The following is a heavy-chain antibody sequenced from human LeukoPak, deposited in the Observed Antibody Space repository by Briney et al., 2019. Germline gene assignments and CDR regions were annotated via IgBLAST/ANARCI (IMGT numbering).Heavy chain of an antibody. CDR1: AGSFSNYY. D-gene: IGHD4-17*01. CDR3: ARGSFDYGDYQIFDY. CDR2: IYHSGST. Sequence: SQTLSPTCAVYAGSFSNYYWSWIRQPPGKGLEWIGEIYHSGSTKYNPSLESRFTMSVDTSKNQFTLKLSFVTAADTAMYYCARGSFDYGDYQIFDYWGQGTLVIVSS. V-gene: IGHV4-34*01. J-gene: IGHJ4*02.